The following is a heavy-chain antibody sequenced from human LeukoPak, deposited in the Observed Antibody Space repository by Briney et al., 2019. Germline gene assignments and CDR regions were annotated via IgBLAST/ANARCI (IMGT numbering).Heavy chain of an antibody. J-gene: IGHJ4*02. Sequence: GGSLRLSCAASGFTFSSYWMNWVRQAPGKGLERVANIKQDGSEKYYVDSVKGRFTISRDNAKNSLYLQMNSLRAEDTAVYYCAADPDYGDYPHYWGQGTLVTVSS. D-gene: IGHD4-17*01. CDR3: AADPDYGDYPHY. CDR2: IKQDGSEK. V-gene: IGHV3-7*01. CDR1: GFTFSSYW.